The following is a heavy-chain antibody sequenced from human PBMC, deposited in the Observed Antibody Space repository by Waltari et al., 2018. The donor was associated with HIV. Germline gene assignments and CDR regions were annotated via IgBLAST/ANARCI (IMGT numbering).Heavy chain of an antibody. CDR2: INHSGNT. CDR1: GGSFSGYY. J-gene: IGHJ4*02. D-gene: IGHD2-21*02. Sequence: QVQLQQWGAGLLKPSETLSLTCAVYGGSFSGYYWSWIRQPPGKGLEWIGEINHSGNTNYNPSLKSRVTISVDTSKNQFSLKLSSVTAADTAVYYCARVGARTYCGGDCLDDYWGQGTLVTVSS. CDR3: ARVGARTYCGGDCLDDY. V-gene: IGHV4-34*01.